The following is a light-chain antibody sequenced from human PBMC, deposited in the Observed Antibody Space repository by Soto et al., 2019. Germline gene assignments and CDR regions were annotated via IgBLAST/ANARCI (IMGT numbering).Light chain of an antibody. CDR3: CSYTSSTTPL. Sequence: QSVLTQPPSASGTPGQTVTISCSGSSSNIGSNYVYWYQQLPGTAPKLVISEVSNRPSGVSNRFSGSKSGNTASLTISGLQAEDEADYYCCSYTSSTTPLFGGGTQLTVL. CDR1: SSNIGSNY. V-gene: IGLV2-14*01. CDR2: EVS. J-gene: IGLJ2*01.